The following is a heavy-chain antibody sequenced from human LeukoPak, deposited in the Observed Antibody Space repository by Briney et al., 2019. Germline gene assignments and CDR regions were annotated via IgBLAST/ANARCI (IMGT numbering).Heavy chain of an antibody. CDR1: GFTFSDYY. D-gene: IGHD3-10*01. CDR2: ISSGGGSM. Sequence: GGSPRLSCAASGFTFSDYYMTWIRQAPGKGLEWVSDISSGGGSMDYADSVRGRFTISRDNANNSICLHMASLRADDTAVYYCVRSGVGSGFDIWGQGTMVTVSS. J-gene: IGHJ3*02. V-gene: IGHV3-11*01. CDR3: VRSGVGSGFDI.